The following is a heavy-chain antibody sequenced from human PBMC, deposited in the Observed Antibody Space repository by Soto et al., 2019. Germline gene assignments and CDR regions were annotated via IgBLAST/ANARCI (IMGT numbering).Heavy chain of an antibody. V-gene: IGHV1-2*04. J-gene: IGHJ6*02. D-gene: IGHD2-15*01. Sequence: QVRVVQSGAEVKKPGASVKVSCKASGYTFTGYYMHWVRQAPGQGLEWMGWINPKSGGTNYAQKFQGWVTMTRDTSISTAYMELSRLRSDDTAVYYCARGVVRDYYSYGMDVWGQGTTVTVSS. CDR1: GYTFTGYY. CDR3: ARGVVRDYYSYGMDV. CDR2: INPKSGGT.